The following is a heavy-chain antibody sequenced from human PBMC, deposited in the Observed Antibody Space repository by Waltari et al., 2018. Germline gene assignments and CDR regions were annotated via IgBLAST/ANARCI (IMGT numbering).Heavy chain of an antibody. CDR3: AKAAAGHYFDY. CDR1: GFTFSSYG. V-gene: IGHV3-33*06. J-gene: IGHJ4*02. D-gene: IGHD6-13*01. Sequence: QVQLVESGGGVVQPGRSLRLSCAASGFTFSSYGMHWVRQAPGKGLEWVAVIWYDGSNKYYADSVKGRFTISRDNSKNTLYLQMNSLRAEDTAVYYCAKAAAGHYFDYWGQGTLVTVSS. CDR2: IWYDGSNK.